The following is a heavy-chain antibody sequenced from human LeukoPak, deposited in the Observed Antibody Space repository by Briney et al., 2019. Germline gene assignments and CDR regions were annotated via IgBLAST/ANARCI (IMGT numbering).Heavy chain of an antibody. CDR2: IIPILGIA. CDR1: GGTFSSYA. Sequence: SVKVSCKAFGGTFSSYAISWVRQAPGQGLEWMGRIIPILGIANYAQKFQGRVTITADKSTSTAYMELSSLRSEDTAVYYCARGEAEVGANDYWGQGTLVTVSS. D-gene: IGHD1-26*01. CDR3: ARGEAEVGANDY. J-gene: IGHJ4*02. V-gene: IGHV1-69*04.